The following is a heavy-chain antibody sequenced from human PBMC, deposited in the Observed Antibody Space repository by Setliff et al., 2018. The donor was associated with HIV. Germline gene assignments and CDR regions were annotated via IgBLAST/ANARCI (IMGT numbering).Heavy chain of an antibody. V-gene: IGHV4-39*07. D-gene: IGHD3-22*01. Sequence: SETLSLTCIVSGGSISGSSYYWGWIRQSPGKGLEWIGNMYYSGSTYYNPSLRSRVTISVYTSKNQFSLKLSSVTAADTAVYYCAREATYYYDGSGYYYFDYWGRGTLVTVSS. CDR3: AREATYYYDGSGYYYFDY. J-gene: IGHJ4*02. CDR1: GGSISGSSYY. CDR2: MYYSGST.